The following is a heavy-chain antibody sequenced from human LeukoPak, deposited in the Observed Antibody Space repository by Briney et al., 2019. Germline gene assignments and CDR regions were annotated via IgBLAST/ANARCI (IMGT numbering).Heavy chain of an antibody. CDR1: GGSISSGGYY. Sequence: SETLSLTCRVPGGSISSGGYYWSWIRQPPGKGLEWIGSIYYSGSTYYNPSLKSRVTISVDTSKNQFSLKLSSVTAADTAVYYCARHYYASYYDILTGYYSPHFDYWGRGTLVTVSS. V-gene: IGHV4-39*01. CDR2: IYYSGST. CDR3: ARHYYASYYDILTGYYSPHFDY. D-gene: IGHD3-9*01. J-gene: IGHJ4*02.